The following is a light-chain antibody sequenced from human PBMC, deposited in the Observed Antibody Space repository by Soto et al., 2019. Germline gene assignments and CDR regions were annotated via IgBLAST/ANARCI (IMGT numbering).Light chain of an antibody. Sequence: DNVLTQSPGTLSLSPGERATLSCRASQSLSGNYLAWYQQKPGQAPRVLIYRASIRATGISDRFSGSGSGTDFTLTISRLEPEDFALYSCQHYGASPWTFGQGTKVEIK. CDR1: QSLSGNY. J-gene: IGKJ1*01. CDR3: QHYGASPWT. V-gene: IGKV3-20*01. CDR2: RAS.